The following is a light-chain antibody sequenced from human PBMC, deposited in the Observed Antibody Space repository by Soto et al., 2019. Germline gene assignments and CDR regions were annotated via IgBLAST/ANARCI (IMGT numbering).Light chain of an antibody. V-gene: IGKV1-33*01. Sequence: EIEMTHSPASLSASVGDIITISCKASQGIGNYVNWYQQKPGKAPKLLIYDASALATGFPSRFSGSGSGTDFTLTISSLQPEDFATYSCLQYHNWPITFGHGTRLEIK. CDR3: LQYHNWPIT. J-gene: IGKJ5*01. CDR2: DAS. CDR1: QGIGNY.